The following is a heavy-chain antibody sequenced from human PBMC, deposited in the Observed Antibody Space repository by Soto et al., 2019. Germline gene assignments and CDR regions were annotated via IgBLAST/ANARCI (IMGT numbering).Heavy chain of an antibody. V-gene: IGHV4-4*02. D-gene: IGHD2-21*02. CDR3: ARGVTAIRLFDY. CDR2: IYHSGST. Sequence: SETLSLTCAVSGGSISSSNWWSWVRQPPGKGLEWIGEIYHSGSTNYNPSLKSRVTISVDTSKNQFSLKLSSVTAADTAVYFCARGVTAIRLFDYWGQGTLVTVSS. CDR1: GGSISSSNW. J-gene: IGHJ4*02.